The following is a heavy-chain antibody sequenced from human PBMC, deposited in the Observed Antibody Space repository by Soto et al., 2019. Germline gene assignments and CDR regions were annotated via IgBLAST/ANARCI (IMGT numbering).Heavy chain of an antibody. J-gene: IGHJ3*01. CDR3: VKRGRNWGAFDF. D-gene: IGHD7-27*01. CDR2: IGGTDGDSDGVP. CDR1: GFILNNYA. V-gene: IGHV3-23*01. Sequence: VQLLESGGDLVQPGGSLRLSWVASGFILNNYAMSWVRQAQGKGLEWVSTIGGTDGDSDGVPWYEDSVKGRFTISRDSSANTLFLHMDNLRAEDSALYYCVKRGRNWGAFDFWGQGTTVVVSS.